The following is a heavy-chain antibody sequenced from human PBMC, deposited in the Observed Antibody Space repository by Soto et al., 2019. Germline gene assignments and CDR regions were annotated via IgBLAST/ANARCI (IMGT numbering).Heavy chain of an antibody. V-gene: IGHV5-51*01. D-gene: IGHD4-4*01. CDR1: GYSFTTYW. CDR3: ARHEQFYYYYYGMDV. J-gene: IGHJ6*02. CDR2: INPGDSDI. Sequence: GESLKISCKASGYSFTTYWIAWVRQMPGKGLEWMGFINPGDSDIRYSPSFQGQVTISADNSISTAYLQWGSLKASGTAMYYCARHEQFYYYYYGMDVWGQGTAVTVSS.